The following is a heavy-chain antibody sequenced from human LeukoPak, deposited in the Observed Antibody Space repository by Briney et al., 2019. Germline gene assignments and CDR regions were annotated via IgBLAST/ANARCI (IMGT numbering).Heavy chain of an antibody. D-gene: IGHD1-26*01. V-gene: IGHV4-39*07. CDR2: IYYSGST. CDR3: AREISGSYFGVWFDP. J-gene: IGHJ5*02. Sequence: PSETLSLTCTVSGGSISSSSYYWGWIRQPPGKGLEWIANIYYSGSTYYNPSLKSRVTISVDTSKNQLSLKLSSVTAADTAVYYCAREISGSYFGVWFDPWGQGTLVTVSS. CDR1: GGSISSSSYY.